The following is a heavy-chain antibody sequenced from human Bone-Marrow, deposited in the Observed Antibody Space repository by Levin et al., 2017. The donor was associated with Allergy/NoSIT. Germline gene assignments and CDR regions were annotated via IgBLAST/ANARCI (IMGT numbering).Heavy chain of an antibody. Sequence: SETLSLTCTVSGGSISSGDYYWSWIRQPPGTGLEWIGYIYYSGSTYYNPSLKSRVTISVDTSKNQFSLKLSSVTAADTAVYYCARALSEVNTHPIAVARIGTWFDPWGQGTLVTVSS. V-gene: IGHV4-30-4*01. D-gene: IGHD6-19*01. CDR3: ARALSEVNTHPIAVARIGTWFDP. J-gene: IGHJ5*02. CDR1: GGSISSGDYY. CDR2: IYYSGST.